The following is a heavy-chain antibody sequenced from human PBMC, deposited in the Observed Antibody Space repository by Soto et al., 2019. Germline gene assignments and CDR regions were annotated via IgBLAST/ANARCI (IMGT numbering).Heavy chain of an antibody. CDR2: IYYSGDT. D-gene: IGHD2-15*01. Sequence: SETLSLTCTVSGGSISSDSFYRAWIRQPPGKGLEWIGIIYYSGDTYYNPSLAGRLTMSVDTSNQFSLTLRSVTAADTALYYCARNQPQRYCSGGTCRPAYGMDVWGQGTTVTVSS. CDR1: GGSISSDSFY. CDR3: ARNQPQRYCSGGTCRPAYGMDV. V-gene: IGHV4-39*01. J-gene: IGHJ6*02.